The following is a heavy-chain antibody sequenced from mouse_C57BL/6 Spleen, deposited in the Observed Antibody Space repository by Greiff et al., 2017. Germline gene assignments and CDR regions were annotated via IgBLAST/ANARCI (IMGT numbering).Heavy chain of an antibody. J-gene: IGHJ1*03. Sequence: QVQLQQSGAELVRPGASVTLSCKASGYTFTDYEMHWVKQTPVHGLEWIGAIDPETGGTAYNQKFKGKAILTADKSSSTAYMELRSLTSEDSAVYYCTRCPTGDWYFDVGGTGTTGTVSS. CDR3: TRCPTGDWYFDV. CDR1: GYTFTDYE. V-gene: IGHV1-15*01. CDR2: IDPETGGT.